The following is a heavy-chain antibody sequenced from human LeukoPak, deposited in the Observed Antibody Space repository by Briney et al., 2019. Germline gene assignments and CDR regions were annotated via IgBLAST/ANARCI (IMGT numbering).Heavy chain of an antibody. D-gene: IGHD5-12*01. V-gene: IGHV1-69*13. CDR1: GYTFTSYY. CDR3: ARGTHSGYDKFDY. J-gene: IGHJ4*02. Sequence: SVKVSCKASGYTFTSYYMHWVRQAPGQGLEWMGGIIPIFGTANYAQKFQGRVTITADESTSTAYMELSSLRSEDTAVYYCARGTHSGYDKFDYWGQGTLVTVSS. CDR2: IIPIFGTA.